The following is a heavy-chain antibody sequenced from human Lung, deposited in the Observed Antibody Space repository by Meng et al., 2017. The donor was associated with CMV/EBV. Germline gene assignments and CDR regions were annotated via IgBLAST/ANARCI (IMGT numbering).Heavy chain of an antibody. CDR2: IKQDGSEK. CDR1: GFTLSDFW. D-gene: IGHD5-24*01. V-gene: IGHV3-7*01. CDR3: ARDTRWVHET. J-gene: IGHJ4*02. Sequence: GEXXKISCAASGFTLSDFWMSWVRQAPGKGLEWVANIKQDGSEKYYVDSVRGRFTISRDNAKNSLYLQMNSLRDEDTAIYYCARDTRWVHETWGQGPLVTVSS.